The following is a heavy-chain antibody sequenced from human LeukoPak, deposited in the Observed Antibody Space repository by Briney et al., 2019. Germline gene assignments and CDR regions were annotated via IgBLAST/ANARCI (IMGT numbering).Heavy chain of an antibody. CDR3: AKLPAAGGDYVYMDS. CDR2: IARSGGYT. D-gene: IGHD3-16*01. CDR1: GFTFTNYA. J-gene: IGHJ4*02. Sequence: GGSLRLSCAASGFTFTNYAMTWVRQAPGRGLEWVSAIARSGGYTYYADSVRGRFTISRDNSKNTLYLQMSSLRAEDTAVYYCAKLPAAGGDYVYMDSWGQGTLVTVSS. V-gene: IGHV3-23*01.